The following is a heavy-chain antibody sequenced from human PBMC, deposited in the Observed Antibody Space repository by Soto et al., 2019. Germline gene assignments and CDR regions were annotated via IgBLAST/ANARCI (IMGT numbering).Heavy chain of an antibody. J-gene: IGHJ6*03. CDR3: AGRRPLKGHYYYMDV. CDR1: GGSISSYY. V-gene: IGHV4-59*01. Sequence: PSETLSLTCTISGGSISSYYWSWIRQPPGKGLEWIGYIYYSGSTNYNPSLKSRVTISVDTSKNQFSLKLSSVTAADTAVYYCAGRRPLKGHYYYMDVWGKGTTVTVSS. CDR2: IYYSGST.